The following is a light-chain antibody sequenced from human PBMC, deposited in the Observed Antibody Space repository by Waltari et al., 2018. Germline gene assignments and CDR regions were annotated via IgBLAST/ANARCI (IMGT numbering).Light chain of an antibody. Sequence: QSVLTQPPSVSGAPGQRVTISCTGNGSNIGAGYDVHWYHHLPRGAPKLLIYGSSSRPLGVPDRFFGSTSGNSASLAIIGLRAEDEGDYYCQSYDTSLSVVFGGGTKLTVL. V-gene: IGLV1-40*01. J-gene: IGLJ3*02. CDR1: GSNIGAGYD. CDR2: GSS. CDR3: QSYDTSLSVV.